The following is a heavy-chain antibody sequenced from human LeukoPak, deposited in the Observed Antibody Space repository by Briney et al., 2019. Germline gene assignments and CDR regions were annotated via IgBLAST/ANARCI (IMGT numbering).Heavy chain of an antibody. V-gene: IGHV3-23*01. D-gene: IGHD4/OR15-4a*01. CDR3: AKGPAKGSPYYCDY. CDR2: ISGGGANT. Sequence: GGSLRLSCAASGFTFSSYAMGWVRQAPGKGLEWVSGISGGGANTYYADSVKGRFTISRDNSKNTLYLQMNSLRPEDTAVYYCAKGPAKGSPYYCDYWGQGTLVTVSS. J-gene: IGHJ4*02. CDR1: GFTFSSYA.